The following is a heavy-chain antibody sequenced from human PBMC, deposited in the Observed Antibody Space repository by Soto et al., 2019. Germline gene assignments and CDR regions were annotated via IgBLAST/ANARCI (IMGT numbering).Heavy chain of an antibody. Sequence: SETLSLTCTVSGGSISSGGYYWSWIRQHPGKGLEWIGYVYYSGSTYYNPSLKSRVTISVDTSKNQFSLKLNSVTAADTAVYYCARQGGATTDYYYYGMDVWGQGTTVTVSS. J-gene: IGHJ6*02. V-gene: IGHV4-31*03. CDR3: ARQGGATTDYYYYGMDV. D-gene: IGHD1-26*01. CDR2: VYYSGST. CDR1: GGSISSGGYY.